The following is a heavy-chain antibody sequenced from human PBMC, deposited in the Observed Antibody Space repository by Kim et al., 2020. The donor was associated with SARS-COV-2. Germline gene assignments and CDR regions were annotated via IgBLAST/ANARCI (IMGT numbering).Heavy chain of an antibody. J-gene: IGHJ6*02. CDR2: ISYDGSNK. V-gene: IGHV3-30-3*01. Sequence: GGSLRLSCAASGFTFSSYAMHWVRQAPGKGLEWVAVISYDGSNKYYADSVKGRFTISRDNSKNTLYLQMNSLRAEDTAVYYCARDAGYSYGLGYYYYGMDVWGQGTTVTVSS. CDR1: GFTFSSYA. D-gene: IGHD5-18*01. CDR3: ARDAGYSYGLGYYYYGMDV.